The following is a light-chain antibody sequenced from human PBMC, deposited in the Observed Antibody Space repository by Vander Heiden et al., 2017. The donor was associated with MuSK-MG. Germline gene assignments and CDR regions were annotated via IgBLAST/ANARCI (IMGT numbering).Light chain of an antibody. CDR2: DAS. CDR1: QSVSRY. Sequence: EIVLTQSPATLSLSPGERATLPCRASQSVSRYLAWYQQKPGQAPRLLIYDASNRATGIPARFSGSGSGTDFTLTISSLEPEDFAFYYCQQRSDWPPITFGGGTKVEIK. CDR3: QQRSDWPPIT. J-gene: IGKJ4*01. V-gene: IGKV3-11*01.